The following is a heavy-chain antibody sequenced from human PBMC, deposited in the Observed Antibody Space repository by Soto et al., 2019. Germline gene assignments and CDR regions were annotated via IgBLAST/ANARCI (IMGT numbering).Heavy chain of an antibody. D-gene: IGHD6-19*01. CDR3: ARAPRGYSSSIDY. J-gene: IGHJ4*02. CDR1: GFTFSSYW. CDR2: IKQDGSEK. V-gene: IGHV3-7*01. Sequence: QAGGSLRLSCAASGFTFSSYWMSWVRQAPGRGLEWVANIKQDGSEKYYVDSVKGRFTISRDNAKNSLYLQMNSLRAEDTAVYYCARAPRGYSSSIDYWGQGTLVTVSS.